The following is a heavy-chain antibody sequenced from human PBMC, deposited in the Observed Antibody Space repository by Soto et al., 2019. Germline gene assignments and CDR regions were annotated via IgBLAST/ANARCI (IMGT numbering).Heavy chain of an antibody. D-gene: IGHD1-26*01. CDR1: GYTFTGYY. J-gene: IGHJ6*02. V-gene: IGHV1-2*02. CDR2: INPNSGGT. Sequence: ALVKVSCKASGYTFTGYYMHWVRQAPGQGLEWMGWINPNSGGTNYAQKFQGRVTMTRDTSISTAYMELSRLRSDDTAVYYCARSIVGATYYYYYGMDVWGQGTTVTVSS. CDR3: ARSIVGATYYYYYGMDV.